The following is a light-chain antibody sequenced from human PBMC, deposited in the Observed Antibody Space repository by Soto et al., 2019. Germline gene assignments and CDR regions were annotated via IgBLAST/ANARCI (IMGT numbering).Light chain of an antibody. Sequence: QSALTQPASMSDSPGQSITISCTGTSSDVGGSNFVSWYQQHPGKPPKLIIYDVANRPSGVSNRFSGSKSGSTASLIISRLQTEDEADYYCVSYTSSTTYVFGTGTRSPS. CDR2: DVA. CDR3: VSYTSSTTYV. V-gene: IGLV2-14*03. J-gene: IGLJ1*01. CDR1: SSDVGGSNF.